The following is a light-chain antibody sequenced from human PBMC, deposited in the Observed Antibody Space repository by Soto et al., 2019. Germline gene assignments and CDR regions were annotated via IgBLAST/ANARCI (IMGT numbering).Light chain of an antibody. CDR3: QQYYSTPWT. CDR2: WAS. J-gene: IGKJ1*01. V-gene: IGKV4-1*01. Sequence: IVMTQCPDSLAVSLGERATINCKSSQSVLYSSNNKNYLAWYQQKPGQPPKLLIYWASTRESGVPDRFSDSGSGTDFTLTISSMQAEDVAVYYCQQYYSTPWTFGQGTKVDIK. CDR1: QSVLYSSNNKNY.